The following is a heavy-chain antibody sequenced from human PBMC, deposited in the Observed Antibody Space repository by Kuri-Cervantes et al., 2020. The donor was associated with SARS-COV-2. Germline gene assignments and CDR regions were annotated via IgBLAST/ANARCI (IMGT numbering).Heavy chain of an antibody. J-gene: IGHJ4*02. CDR2: IYYSEST. CDR3: ARGGYDFWSGPKHQFDY. V-gene: IGHV4-59*01. Sequence: ESLKISCTVSGGSISSYYWSWIRQPPGKGLEWIGYIYYSESTNYNPSLKSRVTISVDTSKNQFSLKLSSVTAADTAVYYCARGGYDFWSGPKHQFDYWGQGTLVTVSS. CDR1: GGSISSYY. D-gene: IGHD3-3*01.